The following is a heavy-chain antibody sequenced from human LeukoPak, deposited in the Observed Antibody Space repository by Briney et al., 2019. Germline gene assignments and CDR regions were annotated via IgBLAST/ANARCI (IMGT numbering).Heavy chain of an antibody. CDR3: ARPSLDYGGIDAFDF. J-gene: IGHJ3*01. CDR1: GGSISSYY. D-gene: IGHD4-23*01. CDR2: IYYSGST. V-gene: IGHV4-59*08. Sequence: SETLSLTCTVSGGSISSYYWSWIRQPPGKGLEWIGFIYYSGSTNYNPSLKSRVSISVDTSKNQFSLKLSSVTAADTAVYYCARPSLDYGGIDAFDFWGQGTLVTVSS.